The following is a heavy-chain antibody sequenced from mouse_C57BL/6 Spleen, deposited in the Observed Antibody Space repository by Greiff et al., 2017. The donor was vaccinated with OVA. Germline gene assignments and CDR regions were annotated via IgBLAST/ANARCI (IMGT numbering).Heavy chain of an antibody. CDR2: IYPGSGST. D-gene: IGHD1-1*01. J-gene: IGHJ1*03. Sequence: VQLQQPGAELVKPGASVKMSCKASGYTFTSYWITWVKQRPGQGLEWIGDIYPGSGSTNYNEKFKSKATLTVDTSSSTAYMQLSSLTSEDSAVYYCAREGYGSSWYFDVWGTGTTVTVSS. CDR1: GYTFTSYW. CDR3: AREGYGSSWYFDV. V-gene: IGHV1-55*01.